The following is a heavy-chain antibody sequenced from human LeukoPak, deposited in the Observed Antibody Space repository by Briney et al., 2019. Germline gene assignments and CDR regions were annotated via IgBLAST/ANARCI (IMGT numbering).Heavy chain of an antibody. CDR3: AKAYDILTGGDFDY. D-gene: IGHD3-9*01. CDR2: IRYDGSNK. CDR1: GFTFSSYG. V-gene: IGHV3-30*02. Sequence: GGSLRLSCAASGFTFSSYGMHWVRQAPGKGLEWVAFIRYDGSNKYYADSVKGRFTISRNNSKNTLYLQMNSLRAEDTAVYYCAKAYDILTGGDFDYWGQGTLVTVSS. J-gene: IGHJ4*02.